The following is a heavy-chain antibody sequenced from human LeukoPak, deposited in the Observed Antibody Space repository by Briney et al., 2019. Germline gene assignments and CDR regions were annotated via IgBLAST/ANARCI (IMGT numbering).Heavy chain of an antibody. CDR3: ARVRQFGEFNKNTYYYYGMDV. J-gene: IGHJ6*02. Sequence: SQTLSLTCAISGDSVSSNSAAWNWIRQSPSRGLEWLGRTYHRSKWYNEYAVSVKSRITINPDTSKNQFSLHLNSVTPEDTAVYYCARVRQFGEFNKNTYYYYGMDVWGQGTTVTVSS. CDR2: TYHRSKWYN. D-gene: IGHD3-10*01. CDR1: GDSVSSNSAA. V-gene: IGHV6-1*01.